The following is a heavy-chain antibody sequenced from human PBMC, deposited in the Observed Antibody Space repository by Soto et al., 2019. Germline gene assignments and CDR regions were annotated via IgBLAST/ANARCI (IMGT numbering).Heavy chain of an antibody. CDR1: GYSFTSYW. D-gene: IGHD3-3*01. CDR2: IYPGDSDT. CDR3: ARQSGDFWSHLAFWFDP. V-gene: IGHV5-51*01. J-gene: IGHJ5*02. Sequence: GESLKISWKGSGYSFTSYWIGWVRQMPGKGLEWMGIIYPGDSDTRYSPSFQGQVTISADKSISTAYLQWSSLKASDTAMYYCARQSGDFWSHLAFWFDPWGQGTLVTVSS.